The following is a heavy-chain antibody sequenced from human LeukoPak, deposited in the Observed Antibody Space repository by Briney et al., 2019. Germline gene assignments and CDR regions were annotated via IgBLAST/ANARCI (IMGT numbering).Heavy chain of an antibody. CDR1: GFTFSGST. CDR3: AKEARVRVVIKYFPVV. CDR2: ISGSGGST. J-gene: IGHJ6*04. Sequence: GGSLRLSCAASGFTFSGSTIHWVRQAPGKGLEWVSAISGSGGSTYYADSVKGRFTISRDNSKNTLYLQMNSLRAEDTAVYYCAKEARVRVVIKYFPVVWGKGATVTISS. V-gene: IGHV3-23*01. D-gene: IGHD3-10*01.